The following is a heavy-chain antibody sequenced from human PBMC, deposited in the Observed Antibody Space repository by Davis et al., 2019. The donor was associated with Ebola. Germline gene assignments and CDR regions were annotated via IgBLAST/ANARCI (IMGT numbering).Heavy chain of an antibody. D-gene: IGHD3-16*01. CDR1: GFTFSSYW. CDR3: ARKRLGDFDY. V-gene: IGHV3-74*01. J-gene: IGHJ4*02. CDR2: INSDGSST. Sequence: GESLKISCAASGFTFSSYWMHWVRQAPGKGLVWVSRINSDGSSTSYADSVKGRFTISRDNAKNTLYLQMNSLRAEDTAVYYCARKRLGDFDYWGQGTLVTVSS.